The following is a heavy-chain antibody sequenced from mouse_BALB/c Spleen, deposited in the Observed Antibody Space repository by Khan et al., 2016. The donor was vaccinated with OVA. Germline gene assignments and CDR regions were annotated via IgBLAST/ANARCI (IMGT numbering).Heavy chain of an antibody. CDR2: IYPGDGDT. CDR3: ASYRYDYFDY. J-gene: IGHJ2*01. V-gene: IGHV1-87*01. D-gene: IGHD2-14*01. Sequence: VQLQQSGAELARPGASVKLSCKASGYTFTTYWMQWVKQRPGQGLEWIGTIYPGDGDTRYTQNFKGKATLTADKFSSTAYMQLSSLTSEDSAVYYCASYRYDYFDYWGQGTTPTVSS. CDR1: GYTFTTYW.